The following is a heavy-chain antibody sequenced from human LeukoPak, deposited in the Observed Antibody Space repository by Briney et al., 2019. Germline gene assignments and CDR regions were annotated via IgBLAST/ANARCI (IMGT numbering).Heavy chain of an antibody. D-gene: IGHD5-18*01. J-gene: IGHJ4*02. CDR1: GGSISSSSYY. CDR3: AREVDTAIFDY. CDR2: IYYSGST. Sequence: SETLSLTCTVSGGSISSSSYYWGWIRQPPGKGLEWIGSIYYSGSTYYNPSLKSRVTISVDTSKNQFSLKLSSVTAADTAVYYCAREVDTAIFDYWGQGTLVTVSS. V-gene: IGHV4-39*07.